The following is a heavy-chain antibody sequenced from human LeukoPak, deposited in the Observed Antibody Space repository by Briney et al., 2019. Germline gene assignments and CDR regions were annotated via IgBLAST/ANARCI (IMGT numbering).Heavy chain of an antibody. CDR1: GFTFSSYA. J-gene: IGHJ4*02. D-gene: IGHD5-12*01. V-gene: IGHV3-30*04. Sequence: GGSLRLSCAASGFTFSSYAMYWVRQAPGKGLEWVAVISYDGSDKFYADSVKGRFTISRDNAKRSLYLQMNSLRAEDTAVYYCARAAGGVSGYDLYYFGYWGQGALVTVSS. CDR2: ISYDGSDK. CDR3: ARAAGGVSGYDLYYFGY.